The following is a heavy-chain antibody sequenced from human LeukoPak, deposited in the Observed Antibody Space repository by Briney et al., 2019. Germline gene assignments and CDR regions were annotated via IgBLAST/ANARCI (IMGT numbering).Heavy chain of an antibody. J-gene: IGHJ4*02. D-gene: IGHD3-10*01. Sequence: GGSLRLSCAASGFTLSTYAMNWVRQAPGKGLEWVSGISGSGDSTYSAGSVKGQFTISRDNPKNMLYLQMNSLRADDTAVYYCARDRRGEYYFDYWGQGTLVTVSS. V-gene: IGHV3-23*01. CDR3: ARDRRGEYYFDY. CDR1: GFTLSTYA. CDR2: ISGSGDST.